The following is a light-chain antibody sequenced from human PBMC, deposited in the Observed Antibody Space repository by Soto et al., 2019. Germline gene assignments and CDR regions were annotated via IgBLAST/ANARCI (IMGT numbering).Light chain of an antibody. J-gene: IGKJ4*01. V-gene: IGKV3-15*01. Sequence: EIVMTQSPATLSVSPGGSATLSCRASQSVSNNLAWYQQKPGQAPRLLIYGASTRATGLPPRFSGSGSGTEFTLTISSLQSEDFAVYCCQQYNNWPPVFAGGTKVEIK. CDR3: QQYNNWPPV. CDR2: GAS. CDR1: QSVSNN.